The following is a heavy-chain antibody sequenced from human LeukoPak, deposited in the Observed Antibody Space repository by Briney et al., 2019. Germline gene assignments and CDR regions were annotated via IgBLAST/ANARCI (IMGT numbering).Heavy chain of an antibody. J-gene: IGHJ4*02. D-gene: IGHD6-13*01. V-gene: IGHV3-30*18. CDR3: AKDMAAAGLY. Sequence: PGGSLRLSCAASGFTFSSYGMHWVRQAPGKGLEWVAVISYDGSNKYYADSVKGRFTISRDNSKNTLYLQMNSLRAEDTAVYYCAKDMAAAGLYWGQGTLVTVSS. CDR1: GFTFSSYG. CDR2: ISYDGSNK.